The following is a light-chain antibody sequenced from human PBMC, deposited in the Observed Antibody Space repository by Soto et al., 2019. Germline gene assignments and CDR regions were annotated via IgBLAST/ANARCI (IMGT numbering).Light chain of an antibody. CDR2: GAS. V-gene: IGKV3-15*01. CDR1: QNILRN. Sequence: EIGMTQSPATLSVSPGETATLSRRAPQNILRNLAWYQHKPGQPPRLLIYGASTRATGIPARFSGSGSGTEFTLTIGSLQSEDFAVYYCQQYNNWPPITFGQGTRLEIK. J-gene: IGKJ5*01. CDR3: QQYNNWPPIT.